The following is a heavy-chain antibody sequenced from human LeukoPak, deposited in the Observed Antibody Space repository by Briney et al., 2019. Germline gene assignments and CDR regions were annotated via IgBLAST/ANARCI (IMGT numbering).Heavy chain of an antibody. CDR2: ISNTGDFI. D-gene: IGHD3-10*01. V-gene: IGHV3-11*01. Sequence: GGSLRVSCAVSGLIFSDEYMSWIRQPPGKGLEWVSYISNTGDFIAYADSVKGRFTISRDNAKNSLYLQMNSLRAEDAAAYYCARGRGAGPGAHFDYWGRGTLVTVSS. CDR3: ARGRGAGPGAHFDY. J-gene: IGHJ4*02. CDR1: GLIFSDEY.